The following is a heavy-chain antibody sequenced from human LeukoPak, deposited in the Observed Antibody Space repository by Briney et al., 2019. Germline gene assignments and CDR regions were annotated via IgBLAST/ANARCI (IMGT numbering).Heavy chain of an antibody. CDR3: ARDSHGMVAATSAFDI. CDR1: GFTFSDYY. J-gene: IGHJ3*02. Sequence: GGSLRLSCAASGFTFSDYYMSWIRQAPGKGLEWVSYISSSGSTIYYADSVKGRFTISRDNAKNSLYLQMNSLRAEDTAVYYCARDSHGMVAATSAFDIWGQGTMVTVSS. CDR2: ISSSGSTI. D-gene: IGHD2-15*01. V-gene: IGHV3-11*01.